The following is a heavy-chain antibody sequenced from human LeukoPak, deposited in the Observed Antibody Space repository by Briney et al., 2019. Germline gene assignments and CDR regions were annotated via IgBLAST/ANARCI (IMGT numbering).Heavy chain of an antibody. V-gene: IGHV1-3*01. CDR2: INAGNGNT. J-gene: IGHJ5*02. CDR1: GFTFTNYD. D-gene: IGHD5-18*01. CDR3: ARDLGYSYGSDNWFDP. Sequence: ASVKVSCKATGFTFTNYDINWVRQAPGRRLEWMGWINAGNGNTKYSQKFQGRVTITRDTSASTAYMELSSLRSEDTAVYYCARDLGYSYGSDNWFDPWGQGTLVTVSS.